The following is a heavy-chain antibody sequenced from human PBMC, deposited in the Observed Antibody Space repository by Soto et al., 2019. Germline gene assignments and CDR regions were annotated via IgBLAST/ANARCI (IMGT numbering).Heavy chain of an antibody. CDR1: GFTFRNYA. J-gene: IGHJ4*02. V-gene: IGHV3-23*01. CDR2: ISGSGGTT. D-gene: IGHD2-2*01. Sequence: EVQLLESGGGLVQPGGSLRLSCAASGFTFRNYAMSWARQAPGKGLEWVSAISGSGGTTHYADSVKGRFTISRDSSNNTLYLQMNSLTVQYTAIYYCAEDGSSTSCYACDYWGQGSLVTVSS. CDR3: AEDGSSTSCYACDY.